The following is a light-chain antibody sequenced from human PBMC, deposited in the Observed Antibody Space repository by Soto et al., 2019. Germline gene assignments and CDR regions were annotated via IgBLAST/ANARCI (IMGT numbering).Light chain of an antibody. V-gene: IGKV3-20*01. J-gene: IGKJ1*01. CDR1: PCVSFNF. CDR3: QQYGNSPPWT. CDR2: GAS. Sequence: EIVLTQSPGTLSLSPGDRATLSCRASPCVSFNFLAWYQQKPGQAPRLLVYGASSRATGIPARFSGSGSGPDFTLTISILEPEDFAVYYCQQYGNSPPWTFGQGTKVEIK.